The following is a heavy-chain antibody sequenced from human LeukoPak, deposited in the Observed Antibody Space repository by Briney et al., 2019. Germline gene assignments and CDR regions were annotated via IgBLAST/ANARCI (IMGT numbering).Heavy chain of an antibody. D-gene: IGHD3-22*01. CDR3: ARVSYDSSGYPVDV. CDR2: IYHSGST. Sequence: SETLSLTCTVSGYSISNGYYWGWIRQPPGKGLEWIGSIYHSGSTYYNPSLKSRVTISVDTSKNQFYLKLSSVTAADTAVYYCARVSYDSSGYPVDVWGKGTTVTVSS. J-gene: IGHJ6*04. CDR1: GYSISNGYY. V-gene: IGHV4-38-2*02.